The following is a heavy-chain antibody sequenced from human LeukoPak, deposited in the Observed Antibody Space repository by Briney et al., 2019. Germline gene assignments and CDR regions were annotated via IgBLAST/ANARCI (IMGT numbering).Heavy chain of an antibody. CDR3: ARDGYSGYDNHYVMDV. CDR1: GYTFTSYG. CDR2: ISASNGNT. D-gene: IGHD5-12*01. Sequence: SVQVSCKDSGYTFTSYGISWVRQPPGQALEWMGWISASNGNTNYAQKLQGRVTMNTDTSTSTAYMELRSLRSDDTAVYYCARDGYSGYDNHYVMDVWGQGTTVTVSS. V-gene: IGHV1-18*01. J-gene: IGHJ6*02.